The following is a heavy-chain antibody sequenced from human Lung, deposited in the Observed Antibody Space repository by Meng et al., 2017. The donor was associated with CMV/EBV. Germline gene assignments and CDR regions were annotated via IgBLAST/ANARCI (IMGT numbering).Heavy chain of an antibody. CDR1: GFTFSAYE. Sequence: GGSXRLXXAASGFTFSAYEMNWVRQAPGKGLEWVLYISSSGRTTYYADSVKGRFTISRDNPKKSLYLQMNSLRAEDTALYYCARGRGDNWYYYGMDVWGQGTXVPVSS. J-gene: IGHJ6*02. D-gene: IGHD1-1*01. CDR3: ARGRGDNWYYYGMDV. V-gene: IGHV3-48*03. CDR2: ISSSGRTT.